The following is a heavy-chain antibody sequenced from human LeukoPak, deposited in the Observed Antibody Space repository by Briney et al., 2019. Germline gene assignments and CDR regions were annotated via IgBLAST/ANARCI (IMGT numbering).Heavy chain of an antibody. CDR2: ISAYNGNT. V-gene: IGHV1-18*01. CDR1: GYTCTSYG. CDR3: ARDDEYSSGWYGIDY. D-gene: IGHD6-19*01. J-gene: IGHJ4*02. Sequence: ASVKVSCKASGYTCTSYGISWVRQAPGQGLEWMGWISAYNGNTNYAQKLQGRVTMTTDTSTSTAYMELRSLRSDDTAVYYCARDDEYSSGWYGIDYWGQGTLVTVSS.